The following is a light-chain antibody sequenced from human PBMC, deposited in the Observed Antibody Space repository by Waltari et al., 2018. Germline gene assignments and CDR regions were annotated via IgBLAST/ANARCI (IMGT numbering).Light chain of an antibody. CDR2: WAS. V-gene: IGKV4-1*01. CDR3: QQYYESPLT. Sequence: DIVMTQSPGPLPVSLGERATINCRSSQSMLDTSNNKKQLALYHQKPRRPLELLISWASTLESGVPDRFSGGGSGTEFTRTISSVQAEDAAVYYCQQYYESPLTFGQGTKVEIE. J-gene: IGKJ1*01. CDR1: QSMLDTSNNKKQ.